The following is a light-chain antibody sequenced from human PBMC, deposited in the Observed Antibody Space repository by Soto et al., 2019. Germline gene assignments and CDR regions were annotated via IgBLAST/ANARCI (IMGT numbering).Light chain of an antibody. CDR1: KSKLWAGYY. CDR3: QSYDSSLSEGV. V-gene: IGLV1-40*01. J-gene: IGLJ2*01. CDR2: ANK. Sequence: QCVLTQPPSVSGAPGQGGTIYFTWGKSKLWAGYYVNRYQQLPGTAPKLLIYANKNRPSGVPDRFYGSKSGTSASLAITGLRAEDEADYYCQSYDSSLSEGVFGGGTKVTVL.